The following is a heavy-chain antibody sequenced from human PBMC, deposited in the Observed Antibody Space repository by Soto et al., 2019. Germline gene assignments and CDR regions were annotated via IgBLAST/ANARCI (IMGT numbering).Heavy chain of an antibody. D-gene: IGHD3-22*01. CDR1: GFSLSTIGVG. J-gene: IGHJ3*02. CDR2: IYWDDDK. CDR3: AHRLTSPYYYDGSDHPPVFDI. V-gene: IGHV2-5*02. Sequence: QITLKESGPTLVKPAQTLTLTCTISGFSLSTIGVGVGWIRQPPGKALEWLALIYWDDDKRYSPSLKSRLTITTDTSENQVVLRMTTMDPVDTATYYCAHRLTSPYYYDGSDHPPVFDIWGQGTVVTVSS.